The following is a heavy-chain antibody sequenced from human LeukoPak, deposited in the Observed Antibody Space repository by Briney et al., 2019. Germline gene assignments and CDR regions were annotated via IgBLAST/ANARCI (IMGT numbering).Heavy chain of an antibody. Sequence: GGSPRLSRAASGFTFDDYAMHWVRQAPGKGLEWVSGISWNSGSIGYADSVKGRFTISRDNAKNSLYLQMNSLRAEDTALYYCAKDNGRGGNFDYWGQGTLVTVSS. D-gene: IGHD3-16*01. CDR2: ISWNSGSI. CDR1: GFTFDDYA. J-gene: IGHJ4*02. CDR3: AKDNGRGGNFDY. V-gene: IGHV3-9*01.